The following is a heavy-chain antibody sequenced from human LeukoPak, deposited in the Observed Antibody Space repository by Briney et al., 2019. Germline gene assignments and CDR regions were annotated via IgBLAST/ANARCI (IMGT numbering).Heavy chain of an antibody. CDR3: AKERSVTMIVVVITGFGY. V-gene: IGHV3-23*01. D-gene: IGHD3-22*01. CDR2: ISGSGGST. J-gene: IGHJ4*02. Sequence: GGSLRLSCAASGFTFSSYAMSWVRQAPGKGLEWVSAISGSGGSTYYADSVKGRFTISRDNSKNTLYLQMNSLRAEDTAVYYCAKERSVTMIVVVITGFGYWGQGTLVTVSS. CDR1: GFTFSSYA.